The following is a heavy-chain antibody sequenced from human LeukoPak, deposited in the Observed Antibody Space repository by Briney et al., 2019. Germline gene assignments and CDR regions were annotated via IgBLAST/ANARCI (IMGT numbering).Heavy chain of an antibody. Sequence: ASVKVSCKSSGYTFNNYAMNWVRQAPGQGLEWMGWINTNTGSPTYAQGFTGRFVFSLDTSVSTAYLQISSLKAEDTAVYYCARAAERDYYDSSGYYIQLDSFDYWGQGTLVTVSS. CDR2: INTNTGSP. CDR3: ARAAERDYYDSSGYYIQLDSFDY. J-gene: IGHJ4*02. D-gene: IGHD3-22*01. V-gene: IGHV7-4-1*02. CDR1: GYTFNNYA.